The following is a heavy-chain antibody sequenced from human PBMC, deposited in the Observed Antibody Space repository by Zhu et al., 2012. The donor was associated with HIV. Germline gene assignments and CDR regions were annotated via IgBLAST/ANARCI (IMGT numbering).Heavy chain of an antibody. D-gene: IGHD1-1*01. Sequence: QVQLQESGPQLVKPSETLSLTCTVSGGSMSSHYWNWVRQPPGKGLQWIGYMYSSGSTKYNFSLKSRVAISLDMSKNQFSPNLSSVTTADTAVYYCARSVKGQLVFDSWGQGALVTVSS. CDR2: MYSSGST. J-gene: IGHJ4*02. CDR3: ARSVKGQLVFDS. CDR1: GGSMSSHY. V-gene: IGHV4-59*11.